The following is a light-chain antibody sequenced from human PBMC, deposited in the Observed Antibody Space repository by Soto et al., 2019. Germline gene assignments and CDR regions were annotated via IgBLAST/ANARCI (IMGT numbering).Light chain of an antibody. CDR3: QSYDSSLSAYV. Sequence: QSVLTQPPSASGTPGQRATISCSGSSSNIGSNTVNWYQQLPGTAPKLLIYSNNQRPSGVPDRFSGSKSGTSASLAVTGLQAEDEADYYCQSYDSSLSAYVFGTGTKVTVL. CDR1: SSNIGSNT. V-gene: IGLV1-44*01. J-gene: IGLJ1*01. CDR2: SNN.